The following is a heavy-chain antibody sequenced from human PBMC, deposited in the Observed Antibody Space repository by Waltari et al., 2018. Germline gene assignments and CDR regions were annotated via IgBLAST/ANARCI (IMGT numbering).Heavy chain of an antibody. D-gene: IGHD2-21*01. J-gene: IGHJ4*02. CDR2: ISSSGGST. CDR1: GITFSSHA. Sequence: EVQLLESGGGLVQPGGSLRLSCAASGITFSSHAMTWVRQAPGKGLEWVSAISSSGGSTYYADSVKGRFTITRDNSKNTLYLQMNSLRAEDTAVYYCAKGGTLFWGQGTLVTVSS. V-gene: IGHV3-23*01. CDR3: AKGGTLF.